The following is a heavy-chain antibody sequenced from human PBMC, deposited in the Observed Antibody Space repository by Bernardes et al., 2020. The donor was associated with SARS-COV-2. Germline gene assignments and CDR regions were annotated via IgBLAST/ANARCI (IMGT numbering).Heavy chain of an antibody. CDR3: ARAGVGFGELYPPGHYYGMDV. V-gene: IGHV1-69*02. D-gene: IGHD3-10*01. J-gene: IGHJ6*02. Sequence: SVKVSCKASGGTFSSYTISWVRQAPGQGLEWMGRIIPILGIANYAQKFQGRVTITADKSTSTAYMELSSLRSEDTAVYYCARAGVGFGELYPPGHYYGMDVWGQGTTVTVSS. CDR1: GGTFSSYT. CDR2: IIPILGIA.